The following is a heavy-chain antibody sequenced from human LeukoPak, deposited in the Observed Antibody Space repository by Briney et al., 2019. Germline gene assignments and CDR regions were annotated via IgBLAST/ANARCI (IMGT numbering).Heavy chain of an antibody. J-gene: IGHJ4*02. D-gene: IGHD1-14*01. V-gene: IGHV4-61*01. Sequence: SETLSLTCTVSGGSVSRVSYYWSWIRQPPGKGLEWIGYIYYRGTTNYNPSLKSRVTISVDTSKNQFSQGLSSVTPAGTAVYYCAIEGIEANREWGGGLIDFWGQGTLVTVSS. CDR2: IYYRGTT. CDR1: GGSVSRVSYY. CDR3: AIEGIEANREWGGGLIDF.